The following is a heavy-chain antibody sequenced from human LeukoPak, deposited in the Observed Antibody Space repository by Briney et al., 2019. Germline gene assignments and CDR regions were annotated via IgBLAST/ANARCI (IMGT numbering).Heavy chain of an antibody. Sequence: GASVKVSCKASGYTFTGYYMHWVRQAPGQGLEWMGWINPNSGGTNYAQKFQGRVTMTRDTSISTAYMELSRLRSDDTAVYYCARGRYSYGYDYYYMDVWGKGTTVTVSS. CDR1: GYTFTGYY. D-gene: IGHD5-18*01. V-gene: IGHV1-2*02. J-gene: IGHJ6*03. CDR2: INPNSGGT. CDR3: ARGRYSYGYDYYYMDV.